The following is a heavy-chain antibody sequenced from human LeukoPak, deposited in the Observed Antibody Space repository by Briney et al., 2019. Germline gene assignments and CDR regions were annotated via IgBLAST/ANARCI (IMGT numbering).Heavy chain of an antibody. Sequence: GGSLRLSCAASGFTFSSYSMNWVRQAPGKGLEWVSSISSSSSYIYYADSVKGRFTISRDNAKNSLYLHMSSLRAEDTAVYYCARGITMIVVVKHYYMDVWGKGTTVTVSS. D-gene: IGHD3-22*01. J-gene: IGHJ6*03. CDR2: ISSSSSYI. V-gene: IGHV3-21*01. CDR1: GFTFSSYS. CDR3: ARGITMIVVVKHYYMDV.